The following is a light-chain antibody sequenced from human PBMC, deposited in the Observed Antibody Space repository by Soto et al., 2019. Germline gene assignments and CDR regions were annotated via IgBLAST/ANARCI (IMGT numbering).Light chain of an antibody. CDR3: SSYSTTYTYV. CDR2: EVS. V-gene: IGLV2-14*01. J-gene: IGLJ1*01. CDR1: SSDVGNFKY. Sequence: QSVLTQPASVSGSPGQSITMSCTGTSSDVGNFKYVSWYQQHPGKVPRLMLYEVSNRPSGVSNRFSGSKSGNTASLTISGLQAEDEADYYCSSYSTTYTYVFGSGTKVTVL.